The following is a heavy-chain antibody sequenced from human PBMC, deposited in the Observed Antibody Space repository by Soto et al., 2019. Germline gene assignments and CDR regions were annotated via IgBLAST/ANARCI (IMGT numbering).Heavy chain of an antibody. CDR1: GYTFSSHW. J-gene: IGHJ4*02. CDR2: IYPGDSET. Sequence: GESLKISCKGSGYTFSSHWIAWVRQMPGKGLEWMGIIYPGDSETKYSPDFEGQVTISADRSTNTAYLQWRSLRASDTAMYYCARLGFPGAIYFDSWGLGALVTVSS. CDR3: ARLGFPGAIYFDS. V-gene: IGHV5-51*01.